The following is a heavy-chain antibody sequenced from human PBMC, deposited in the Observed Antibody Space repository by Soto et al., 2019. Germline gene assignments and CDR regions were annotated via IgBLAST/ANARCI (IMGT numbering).Heavy chain of an antibody. CDR2: IYHSGST. V-gene: IGHV4-30-2*01. Sequence: QLQLQESGSGLVKPSQTLSLTCAVSGGSISSGGYSCSWIRQPPGKGLEWIGYIYHSGSTYYNPSLKSRVNISVDRSKNQFALKLSSVTAADTAVYYCAAGGGLPRYYWGQGTLVTVSS. CDR1: GGSISSGGYS. CDR3: AAGGGLPRYY. D-gene: IGHD5-12*01. J-gene: IGHJ4*02.